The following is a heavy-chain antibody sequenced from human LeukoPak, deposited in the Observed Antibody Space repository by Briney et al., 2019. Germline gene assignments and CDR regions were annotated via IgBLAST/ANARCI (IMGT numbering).Heavy chain of an antibody. CDR3: ARPAGGQPHVGFDI. D-gene: IGHD3-10*01. V-gene: IGHV1-46*01. Sequence: GASVKVSCKASGYTFISYYIHWMRQAPGQGLEWMGIINPSGGSTSYAQKFQGRVTMTRDTSTSTVYMELSSLRSEDTAVYYCARPAGGQPHVGFDIWGQGTMVTVSS. CDR1: GYTFISYY. J-gene: IGHJ3*02. CDR2: INPSGGST.